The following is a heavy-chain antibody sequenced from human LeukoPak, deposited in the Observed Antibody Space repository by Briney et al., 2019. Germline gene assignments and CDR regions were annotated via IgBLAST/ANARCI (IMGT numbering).Heavy chain of an antibody. V-gene: IGHV3-23*01. Sequence: GGSLRLSCAASGFTFSSYEMSWVRQAPGKGLEWVSAITDSGGSTYYADSVKGRFTISRDNSKNTLYLQMNSLRAEDTAVYYCAKELGRYYDSRGEYFLHWGQGTLVTVSS. J-gene: IGHJ1*01. CDR2: ITDSGGST. CDR3: AKELGRYYDSRGEYFLH. CDR1: GFTFSSYE. D-gene: IGHD3-22*01.